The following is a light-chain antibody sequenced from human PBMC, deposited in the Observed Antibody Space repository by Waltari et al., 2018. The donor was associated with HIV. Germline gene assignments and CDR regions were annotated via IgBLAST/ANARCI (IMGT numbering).Light chain of an antibody. CDR1: NSLLHNNGYNF. CDR2: FGS. J-gene: IGKJ4*01. Sequence: DIVMNQPPFILPVSTGEPASIYCRSSNSLLHNNGYNFLNWYMQRPGQSPQLLIYFGSHLACGVPDKFSGSGAGTDFNMQRKNVEADDVGHHFFMKALEFPLTFGGGTTVEIK. CDR3: MKALEFPLT. V-gene: IGKV2-28*01.